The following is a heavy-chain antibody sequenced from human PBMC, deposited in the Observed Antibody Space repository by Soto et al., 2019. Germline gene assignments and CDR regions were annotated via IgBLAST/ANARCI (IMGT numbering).Heavy chain of an antibody. V-gene: IGHV1-18*01. CDR1: GYSFTTSG. Sequence: ASVKVSCKASGYSFTTSGITWVRQAPGQGLEWMGWISAYNGNTNYAQNLQDRVTLTTDTSTSTAYMELRSLRSDDTAVYYCARRLYGDYDYWGQGTLVTVSS. D-gene: IGHD4-17*01. CDR2: ISAYNGNT. J-gene: IGHJ4*02. CDR3: ARRLYGDYDY.